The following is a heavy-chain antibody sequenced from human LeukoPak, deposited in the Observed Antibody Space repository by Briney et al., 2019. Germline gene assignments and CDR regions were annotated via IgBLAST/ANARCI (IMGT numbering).Heavy chain of an antibody. CDR1: GFTFDDYA. J-gene: IGHJ6*03. V-gene: IGHV3-9*03. D-gene: IGHD4-23*01. CDR2: ISWNSGRI. CDR3: AKAIGKSDYHYMHV. Sequence: PGGSLRLSCAASGFTFDDYAMHWVRQAPGKCLEWVSGISWNSGRIAYADSVKGRFTISRDNAKNSLYLQMNSLRVEDMALYYCAKAIGKSDYHYMHVWGKGTTVTVSS.